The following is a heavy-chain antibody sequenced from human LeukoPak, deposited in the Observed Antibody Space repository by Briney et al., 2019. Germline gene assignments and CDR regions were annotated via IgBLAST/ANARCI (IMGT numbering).Heavy chain of an antibody. D-gene: IGHD3-22*01. CDR3: ARFSPLGSSGYYQYYFDY. CDR2: IYYSGST. J-gene: IGHJ4*02. Sequence: SETLSLTCTVSGGSINSYYWSWIRQPPGKGLEWIGYIYYSGSTNYNPSLKSRVTISVDTSKNQFSLKLSSVTAADTAVYYCARFSPLGSSGYYQYYFDYWGQGTLVTVSS. V-gene: IGHV4-59*01. CDR1: GGSINSYY.